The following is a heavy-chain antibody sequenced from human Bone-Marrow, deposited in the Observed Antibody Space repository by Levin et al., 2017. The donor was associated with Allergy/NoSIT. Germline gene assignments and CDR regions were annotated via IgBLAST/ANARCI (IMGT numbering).Heavy chain of an antibody. V-gene: IGHV4-34*01. D-gene: IGHD5-24*01. J-gene: IGHJ6*03. Sequence: SQTLSLTCAVYGGSFSDDQWSWIRQSPGKGLEWIGEINHSGSTNYNPSLKSRVTLSLDTPKNHFSLNLSSVTAADTAVYYCARGSTNYYYYYMDVWGKGTTVTVSS. CDR3: ARGSTNYYYYYMDV. CDR2: INHSGST. CDR1: GGSFSDDQ.